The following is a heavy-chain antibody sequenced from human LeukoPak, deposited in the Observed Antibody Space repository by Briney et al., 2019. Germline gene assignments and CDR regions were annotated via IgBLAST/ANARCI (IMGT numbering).Heavy chain of an antibody. Sequence: SETLSLTCAVSGGSISSFYWSWIRQPPGKGLEWIGEINHSGSTNYNPSLKGRVTISVDTSKNQFSLKLSSVTAADTAVYYCARQWWKYYFDYWGQGTLVTVSS. CDR2: INHSGST. CDR3: ARQWWKYYFDY. D-gene: IGHD2-15*01. CDR1: GGSISSFY. V-gene: IGHV4-34*01. J-gene: IGHJ4*02.